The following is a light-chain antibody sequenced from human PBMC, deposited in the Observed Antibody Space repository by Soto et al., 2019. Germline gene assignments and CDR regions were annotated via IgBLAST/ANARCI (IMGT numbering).Light chain of an antibody. V-gene: IGLV3-1*01. CDR3: QAWDRSTAGVV. CDR2: QDS. Sequence: SYELTQPPSVSVSPGQTASITCSGDKLGDKYACWYQQKPGQSPVLVIYQDSKRPSGIPERFSGSNSGNTATLTISGTQAMDEADDYCQAWDRSTAGVVFGGGTKLTVL. CDR1: KLGDKY. J-gene: IGLJ2*01.